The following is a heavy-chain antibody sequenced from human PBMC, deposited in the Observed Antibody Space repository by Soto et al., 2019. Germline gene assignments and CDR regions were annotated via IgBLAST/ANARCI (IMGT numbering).Heavy chain of an antibody. D-gene: IGHD2-8*01. CDR2: ISSSGSTI. J-gene: IGHJ6*02. V-gene: IGHV3-11*01. Sequence: QVQLVESGGGLVKPGGSLRLSCAASGFTFSDYYMSWIRQAPGKGLEWVSYISSSGSTIYYADSVKGRFTISRDNGKNALDLQMNSLRAEDTAVYYCARVVSEWDYYGMDGWGQGTTVTVSS. CDR3: ARVVSEWDYYGMDG. CDR1: GFTFSDYY.